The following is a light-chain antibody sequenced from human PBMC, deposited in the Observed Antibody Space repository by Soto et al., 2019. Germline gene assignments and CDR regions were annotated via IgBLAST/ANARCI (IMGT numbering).Light chain of an antibody. V-gene: IGLV4-60*02. Sequence: QPVLTQSASASASLGSSVLLTCTLSSGHSDYVIAWHQQQPGKAPRYLMKLQSSGTYNRGVGVPYRFSGSSSGADRYLIISNLQFEDEADYYCETWDRNTWFFGGGTKLTVL. CDR2: LQSSGTY. CDR3: ETWDRNTWF. J-gene: IGLJ2*01. CDR1: SGHSDYV.